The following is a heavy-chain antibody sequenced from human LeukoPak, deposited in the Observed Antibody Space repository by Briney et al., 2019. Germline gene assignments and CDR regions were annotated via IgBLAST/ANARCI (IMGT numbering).Heavy chain of an antibody. CDR2: IKRKTDGGTT. Sequence: GGSLRLSCAASGFAFSNAWMSWVRQAPGKGLEWVGRIKRKTDGGTTDYAAPVKGRFTISRDDSKNTLSLQMSSLKTEDTAVYYCTTDVTPPNWNDGLGYWGQGTLVTVSS. D-gene: IGHD1-1*01. CDR3: TTDVTPPNWNDGLGY. CDR1: GFAFSNAW. J-gene: IGHJ4*02. V-gene: IGHV3-15*01.